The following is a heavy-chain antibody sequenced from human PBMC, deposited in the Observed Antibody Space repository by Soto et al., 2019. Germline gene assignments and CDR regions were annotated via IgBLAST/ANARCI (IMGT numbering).Heavy chain of an antibody. D-gene: IGHD1-1*01. J-gene: IGHJ3*02. CDR3: XKGGTTSAFSTFDI. CDR2: ISYDGGNE. Sequence: QVQLVESGGGVVQPGRSLRLSCAASGFTFSHYAFHWVRQAPGKGLAWVAGISYDGGNEYYADSEKGRFTISRDSXXXXXXXXXXXXXXXXXXXXXXXKGGTTSAFSTFDIWGQGTVVTVSS. CDR1: GFTFSHYA. V-gene: IGHV3-30*03.